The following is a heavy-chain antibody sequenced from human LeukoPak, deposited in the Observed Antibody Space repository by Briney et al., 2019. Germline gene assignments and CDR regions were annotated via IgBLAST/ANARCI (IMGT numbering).Heavy chain of an antibody. D-gene: IGHD2-2*01. CDR3: AKDLVRYCSSTSSYFFPNS. Sequence: PGRSLRLSCAASGFTFSSYGMHWVRQAPGKGLEWVAVISYDGSNKYYADSVKGRFTISRDNSKNTLYLQMNSLRAEDTSVYYCAKDLVRYCSSTSSYFFPNSWGQGTLVTVSS. J-gene: IGHJ4*02. CDR2: ISYDGSNK. V-gene: IGHV3-30*18. CDR1: GFTFSSYG.